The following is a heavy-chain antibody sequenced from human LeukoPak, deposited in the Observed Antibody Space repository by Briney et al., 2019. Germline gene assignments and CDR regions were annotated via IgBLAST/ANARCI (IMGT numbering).Heavy chain of an antibody. Sequence: EASVKVSCKASGYTFTSYGISWVRQAPGQGLEWMGWISAYNGNTNYAQKLQGRVTMTTDTSTSTAYMELRSLRSDDTAVYYCARGGYSSSVYYYYYYMDVWGKGTTVTVSS. CDR1: GYTFTSYG. CDR2: ISAYNGNT. D-gene: IGHD6-6*01. J-gene: IGHJ6*03. V-gene: IGHV1-18*01. CDR3: ARGGYSSSVYYYYYYMDV.